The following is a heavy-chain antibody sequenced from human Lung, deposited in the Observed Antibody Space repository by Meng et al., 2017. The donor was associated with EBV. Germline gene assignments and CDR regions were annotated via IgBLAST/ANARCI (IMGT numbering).Heavy chain of an antibody. Sequence: QVQLVQSGAEVKKPXSSVTVACKTSGGSFSTYTFSWVRQAPGQGLEWMGGLIPVLNKAKSAPRFQDRVTFTADETTTTAYMELSSLTFEDTAVYFCARGRGNQPIFDVWGQGTLGTVSS. V-gene: IGHV1-69*16. D-gene: IGHD2/OR15-2a*01. CDR2: LIPVLNKA. CDR1: GGSFSTYT. J-gene: IGHJ4*02. CDR3: ARGRGNQPIFDV.